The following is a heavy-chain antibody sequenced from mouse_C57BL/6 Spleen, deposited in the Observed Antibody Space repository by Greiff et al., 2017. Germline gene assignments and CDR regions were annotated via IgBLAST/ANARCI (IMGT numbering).Heavy chain of an antibody. CDR3: ARGSITTVVATRDY. Sequence: VQLQQSGPELVKPGASVKISCKASGYSFTGYYMNWVKQSPEKSLEWIGEINPSTGGTTYNQKFKAKATLTVDKSSSTAYMQLKSLTSEDSAVYYCARGSITTVVATRDYWGQGTTLTVSS. CDR2: INPSTGGT. CDR1: GYSFTGYY. D-gene: IGHD1-1*01. V-gene: IGHV1-42*01. J-gene: IGHJ2*01.